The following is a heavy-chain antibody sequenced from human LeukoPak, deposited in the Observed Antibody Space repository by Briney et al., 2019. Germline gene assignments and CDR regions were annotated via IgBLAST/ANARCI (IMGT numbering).Heavy chain of an antibody. CDR3: ARSIYGYDGYENFDY. CDR1: GYTFTGYY. V-gene: IGHV1-2*02. D-gene: IGHD5-12*01. CDR2: INPNSGDA. J-gene: IGHJ4*02. Sequence: ASVKVSCKASGYTFTGYYLHWVRQAPGQGLEWMGWINPNSGDAYYAQRFQGRVTLTRDTSITTAYMELSSLISDDTAVYYCARSIYGYDGYENFDYWGQGTLVTVSS.